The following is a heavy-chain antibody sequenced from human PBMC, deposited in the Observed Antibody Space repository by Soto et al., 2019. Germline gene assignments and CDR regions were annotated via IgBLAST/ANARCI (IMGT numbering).Heavy chain of an antibody. CDR3: ARVSTGGYDFSLDDY. J-gene: IGHJ4*02. Sequence: GGSLRLSCAASGFTFSSYWMHWVRQGPGKGLVWVSRINSDGSRTTYADSVKGRFTISRDNARNTLYLQMNSLRAEDTAVYYCARVSTGGYDFSLDDYWGQGTLVTVSS. V-gene: IGHV3-74*01. CDR1: GFTFSSYW. CDR2: INSDGSRT. D-gene: IGHD5-12*01.